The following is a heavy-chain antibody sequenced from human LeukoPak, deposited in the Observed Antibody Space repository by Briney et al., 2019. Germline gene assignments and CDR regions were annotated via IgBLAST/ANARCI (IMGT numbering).Heavy chain of an antibody. J-gene: IGHJ4*02. D-gene: IGHD5-12*01. CDR2: IKPDGRDK. CDR3: ARDGATVDY. V-gene: IGHV3-7*01. Sequence: GGSLRLSYAASGFTFSDYWMTWVRQAPGKGLEWVANIKPDGRDKYYVDSVKGRFTISRDNAKNSLYLQMNSLRAEDTAVYYCARDGATVDYWGQGTLVTVSS. CDR1: GFTFSDYW.